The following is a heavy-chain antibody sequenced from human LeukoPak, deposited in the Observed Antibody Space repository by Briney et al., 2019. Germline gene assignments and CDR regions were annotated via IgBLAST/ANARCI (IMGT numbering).Heavy chain of an antibody. CDR3: AKGYCRGNSCYDDRGAFDY. J-gene: IGHJ4*02. V-gene: IGHV4-4*07. CDR1: GGSISSYY. D-gene: IGHD2-2*01. Sequence: SETLSLTCTVSGGSISSYYWSWIRQPAGKGLEWIGRIYTSGSTNYNPSLKSRVTVSVDTSKNQFSLKLSSVTAADTAVYYCAKGYCRGNSCYDDRGAFDYWGQGTLVTVSS. CDR2: IYTSGST.